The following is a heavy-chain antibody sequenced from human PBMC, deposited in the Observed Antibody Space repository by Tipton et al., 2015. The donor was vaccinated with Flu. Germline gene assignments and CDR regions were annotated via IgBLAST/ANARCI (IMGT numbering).Heavy chain of an antibody. J-gene: IGHJ6*02. D-gene: IGHD6-19*01. V-gene: IGHV4-38-2*02. CDR1: GNSMGSDYY. CDR3: ARGVAVAGSLYHSYAMDV. Sequence: TLSLTCSVSGNSMGSDYYWGWIRQPPGKGLEWIGNIHRSGNAYRNPSLKSRVTISVDTSKNQFSLRLSSVIAADTAVYYCARGVAVAGSLYHSYAMDVWGQGTTVTVSS. CDR2: IHRSGNA.